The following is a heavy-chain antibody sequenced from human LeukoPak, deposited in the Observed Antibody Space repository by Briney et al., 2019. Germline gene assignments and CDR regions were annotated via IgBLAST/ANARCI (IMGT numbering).Heavy chain of an antibody. CDR1: GFSVGTNY. V-gene: IGHV3-53*01. D-gene: IGHD4-23*01. Sequence: GGSLRLSCAASGFSVGTNYMTWVRQAPGKGLEWVSMIYAGGNTYYRDSVKGRFTISRGSSKNTVFLHMSGLRDDDTAVYYCVGGHDLEFEFWGQGTLVIVSS. J-gene: IGHJ5*01. CDR2: IYAGGNT. CDR3: VGGHDLEFEF.